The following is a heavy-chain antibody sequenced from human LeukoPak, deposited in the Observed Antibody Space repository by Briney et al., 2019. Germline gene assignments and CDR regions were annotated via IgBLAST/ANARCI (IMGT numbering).Heavy chain of an antibody. D-gene: IGHD6-13*01. Sequence: GGSLRLPCAASGFTFSDYRMIWMREAPGKGLEWVANIKYDGSEEYYVGSVKGRFTISRDNAENSLYLQLSSLRVEDTAVYYCRSGGAAPGSFDNWGQGTLVTVSP. CDR3: RSGGAAPGSFDN. CDR2: IKYDGSEE. CDR1: GFTFSDYR. J-gene: IGHJ4*02. V-gene: IGHV3-7*01.